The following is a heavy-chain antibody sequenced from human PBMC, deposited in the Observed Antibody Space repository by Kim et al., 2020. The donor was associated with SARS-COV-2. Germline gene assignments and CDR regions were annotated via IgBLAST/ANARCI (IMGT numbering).Heavy chain of an antibody. V-gene: IGHV4-59*01. CDR3: ARERGSYSPWYFDL. CDR1: GGSISSYY. CDR2: IYYSGST. J-gene: IGHJ2*01. Sequence: SETLSLTCTVSGGSISSYYWSWIRQPPGKGLEWIGYIYYSGSTNYNPSLKSRVTISVDTSKNQFSLKLSSVTAADTAVYYCARERGSYSPWYFDLWGRGTLVTVSS. D-gene: IGHD1-26*01.